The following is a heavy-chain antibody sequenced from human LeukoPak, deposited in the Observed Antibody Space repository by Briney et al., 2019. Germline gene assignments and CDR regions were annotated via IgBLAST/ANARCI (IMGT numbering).Heavy chain of an antibody. CDR3: ARSGDYYDSSGYFSWTFDI. CDR2: ISYSGST. CDR1: GGSISNYY. D-gene: IGHD3-22*01. Sequence: PSETLSLTCTVSGGSISNYYWSWIRQPPGKGLEWIGYISYSGSTNYNPSLRSRVTISVDTSKNQFSLKLSSVTAADTAVYYCARSGDYYDSSGYFSWTFDIWGQGTMVTVSS. V-gene: IGHV4-59*01. J-gene: IGHJ3*02.